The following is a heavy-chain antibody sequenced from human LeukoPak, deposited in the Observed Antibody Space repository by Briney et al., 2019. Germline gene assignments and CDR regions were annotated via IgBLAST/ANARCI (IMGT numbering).Heavy chain of an antibody. D-gene: IGHD6-19*01. CDR3: ARSRSSGWYGNAFDI. J-gene: IGHJ3*02. Sequence: GGSLRLSCAASGLTLSSYDMQWVRQATGKGLEWVSAIGTAGDPYYPGSLKGRFTISRENAKNYLYLQMNSLRAEDTAVYYCARSRSSGWYGNAFDIWGQGTMVTVSS. CDR1: GLTLSSYD. CDR2: IGTAGDP. V-gene: IGHV3-13*05.